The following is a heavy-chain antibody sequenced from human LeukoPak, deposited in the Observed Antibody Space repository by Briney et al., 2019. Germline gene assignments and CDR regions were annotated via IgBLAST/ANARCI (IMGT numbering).Heavy chain of an antibody. CDR3: ARENSGSYYQFDC. CDR1: GFIFSTYS. Sequence: GGSLRLSCAASGFIFSTYSMNWVRQAPGKGLEWVSSISSSTSHIYYADSVKGRFTISRDNAKNSLYLQMNSLRPEDTAVYYCARENSGSYYQFDCWGQGTLVTVSS. CDR2: ISSSTSHI. D-gene: IGHD1-26*01. J-gene: IGHJ4*02. V-gene: IGHV3-21*01.